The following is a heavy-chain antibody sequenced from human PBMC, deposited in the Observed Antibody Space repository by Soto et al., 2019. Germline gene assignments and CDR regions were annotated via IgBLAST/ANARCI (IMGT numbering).Heavy chain of an antibody. CDR2: ISYDGSNK. CDR3: ARGPGVVLPAAIPFSD. V-gene: IGHV3-30-3*01. Sequence: GVSLRLSCAASGFTFSSYAMHWVRQAPGKGLEWVAVISYDGSNKYYADSVKGRFTISRDNSKNTLYLQMNSLRAEDTAVFYCARGPGVVLPAAIPFSDWGQGTLVT. CDR1: GFTFSSYA. D-gene: IGHD2-2*01. J-gene: IGHJ4*02.